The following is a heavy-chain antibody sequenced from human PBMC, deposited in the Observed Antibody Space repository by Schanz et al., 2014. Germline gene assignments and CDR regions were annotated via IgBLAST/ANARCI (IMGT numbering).Heavy chain of an antibody. CDR2: IGTSGGT. D-gene: IGHD6-13*01. J-gene: IGHJ4*02. V-gene: IGHV3-23*01. Sequence: EVQLLESGGGLVQPGGSLKLSCAASGLIFSNYVMSWVRQAPGKGLEWVSTIGTSGGTNYAESVKGRFTISRDNSKSTLYVEMNSLRVEDTAVYFCVSQTGSPNYWGQGTLVTVSS. CDR3: VSQTGSPNY. CDR1: GLIFSNYV.